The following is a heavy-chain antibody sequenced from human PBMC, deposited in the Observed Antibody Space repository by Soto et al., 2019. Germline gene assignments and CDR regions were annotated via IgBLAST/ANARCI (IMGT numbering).Heavy chain of an antibody. J-gene: IGHJ5*02. CDR2: IWYDGSNK. V-gene: IGHV3-33*01. D-gene: IGHD3-3*01. CDR3: ARGYHYDFWSGSSWFDP. CDR1: GFTFSSYG. Sequence: PGGSLRLSCAASGFTFSSYGMHWVRQAPGKGLEWVAVIWYDGSNKYYADSVKGRFTISRDNSKNTLYLQMNSLRAEDTAVYYCARGYHYDFWSGSSWFDPWGQGTLVTVSS.